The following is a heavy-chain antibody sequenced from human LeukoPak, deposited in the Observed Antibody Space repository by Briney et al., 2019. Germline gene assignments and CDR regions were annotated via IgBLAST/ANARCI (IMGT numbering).Heavy chain of an antibody. D-gene: IGHD6-13*01. Sequence: SETLSLTCTVSGGSISSYYWSWIRQPAEKGLEWIGRIYTSGSTNYNPSLKSRVTMSVDTSKNQFSLKLSSVTAADTAVYYCARDSSSWEPKYYFDYWGQGTLVTVSS. CDR1: GGSISSYY. J-gene: IGHJ4*02. CDR2: IYTSGST. CDR3: ARDSSSWEPKYYFDY. V-gene: IGHV4-4*07.